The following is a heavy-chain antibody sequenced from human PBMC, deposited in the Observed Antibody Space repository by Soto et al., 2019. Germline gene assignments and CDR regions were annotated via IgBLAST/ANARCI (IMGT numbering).Heavy chain of an antibody. J-gene: IGHJ6*03. CDR3: AHIPGSGQLLYSYYYYMDV. V-gene: IGHV2-5*02. CDR1: GFSLTTSGEA. Sequence: QITLKESGPTLVKPTQTLTLTCTFSGFSLTTSGEAVGWIRQPPGKALELLALIYWDDDKRSSPSLKSRLTITNDTSKNQVVLTMTNMDPVDTATYYCAHIPGSGQLLYSYYYYMDVWGKGTTVTVSS. D-gene: IGHD3-10*01. CDR2: IYWDDDK.